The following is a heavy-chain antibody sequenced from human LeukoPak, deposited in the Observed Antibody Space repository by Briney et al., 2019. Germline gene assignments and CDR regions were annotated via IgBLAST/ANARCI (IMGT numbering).Heavy chain of an antibody. J-gene: IGHJ4*02. CDR3: ARSYGNATFDY. V-gene: IGHV3-33*01. CDR2: IRSDGSDR. CDR1: GFPFSSFV. D-gene: IGHD4-11*01. Sequence: GRSLRLSCAASGFPFSSFVMHWVRQAPGKGLEWVAIIRSDGSDRYYADSVKGRFTISRDNSKSTLYLQLCSLRAEDTAVYYCARSYGNATFDYWGQGTLVTVSS.